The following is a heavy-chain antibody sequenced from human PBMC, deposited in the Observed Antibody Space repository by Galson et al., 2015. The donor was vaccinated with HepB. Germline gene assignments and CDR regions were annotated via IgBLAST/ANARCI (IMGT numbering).Heavy chain of an antibody. V-gene: IGHV3-48*04. Sequence: SLRLSCPASGFTFSRHTMSWVRQTPGQGLQWLSYFSTNGANIHYADPVKGRFTVARDNAKNTMFLQMNSLRAEDTAVYYCATVLFGSGAYWTFEMWGQGTLVTVSS. CDR1: GFTFSRHT. D-gene: IGHD2-15*01. CDR2: FSTNGANI. CDR3: ATVLFGSGAYWTFEM. J-gene: IGHJ3*02.